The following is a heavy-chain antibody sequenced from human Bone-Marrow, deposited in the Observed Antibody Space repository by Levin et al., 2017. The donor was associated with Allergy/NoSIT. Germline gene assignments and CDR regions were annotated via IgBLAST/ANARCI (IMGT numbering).Heavy chain of an antibody. V-gene: IGHV4-59*01. CDR1: NGSIRSYY. CDR3: ARGEPLHSSAPFDY. D-gene: IGHD3-22*01. Sequence: SETLSLTCTVSNGSIRSYYWTWIRQPPGKGLEWIGFINYNVQANYNSYLKSRVTISVDMSKSQFSLMLTSVTAADTAVYYCARGEPLHSSAPFDYWGQGVLVTVSS. J-gene: IGHJ4*02. CDR2: INYNVQA.